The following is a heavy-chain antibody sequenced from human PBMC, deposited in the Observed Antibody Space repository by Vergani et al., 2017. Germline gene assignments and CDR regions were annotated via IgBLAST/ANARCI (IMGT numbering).Heavy chain of an antibody. CDR2: INPNSGGT. D-gene: IGHD6-13*01. CDR3: ARWLSQAGYSSSWYYYYYYMDV. Sequence: QVQLVQSGAEVKKPGASVKVSCKASGYTFTGYYMHWVRQAPGQGLEWMGWINPNSGGTNYAQKFQGRVTMTRDTSISTAYMELSRLRYEDTAVYYCARWLSQAGYSSSWYYYYYYMDVWGKGTTVTVSS. CDR1: GYTFTGYY. J-gene: IGHJ6*03. V-gene: IGHV1-2*02.